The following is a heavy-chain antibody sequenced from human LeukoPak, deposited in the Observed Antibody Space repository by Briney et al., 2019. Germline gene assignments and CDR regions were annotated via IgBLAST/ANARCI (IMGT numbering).Heavy chain of an antibody. CDR3: ASGYSFVDY. Sequence: GGSLRLSCAASGFTVSTSYINWVRQAPGKGLEWVATIKQDGSEKYYVDSVKGRFTISRDNPKNSLYLQMDSLRVEDTAVYYCASGYSFVDYWGQGTLVTVSS. J-gene: IGHJ4*02. CDR2: IKQDGSEK. CDR1: GFTVSTSY. V-gene: IGHV3-7*01. D-gene: IGHD5-18*01.